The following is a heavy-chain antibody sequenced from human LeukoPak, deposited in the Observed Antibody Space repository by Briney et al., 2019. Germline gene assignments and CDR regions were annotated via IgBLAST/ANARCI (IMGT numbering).Heavy chain of an antibody. CDR1: GATVNSNY. CDR3: ARDFSGR. D-gene: IGHD2/OR15-2a*01. V-gene: IGHV3-53*01. CDR2: IYAGGST. J-gene: IGHJ4*02. Sequence: GGSLRLSCVVSGATVNSNYMSWVRQAPGKGLEWVSVIYAGGSTYYADSVKGRFTISRDISKNTLYLQMNSLRAEDTAVYYCARDFSGRWSQGTLVTVSS.